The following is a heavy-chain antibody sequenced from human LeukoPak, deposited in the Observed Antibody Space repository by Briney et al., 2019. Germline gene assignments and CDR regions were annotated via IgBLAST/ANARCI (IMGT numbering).Heavy chain of an antibody. CDR2: ISINTNT. CDR3: AIAQTWDGLFES. Sequence: PGGSLRLSCAASGIAVSGNYMSWVRQTPGKGLEWVSFISINTNTFYADSVRGRFTISRDTSKNTLLLRMNSLRDEDSAIYYCAIAQTWDGLFESWGQGTLVTVSS. J-gene: IGHJ4*02. D-gene: IGHD1-26*01. CDR1: GIAVSGNY. V-gene: IGHV3-53*01.